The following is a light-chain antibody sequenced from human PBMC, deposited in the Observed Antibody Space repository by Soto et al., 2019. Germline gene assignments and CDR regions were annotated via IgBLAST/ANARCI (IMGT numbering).Light chain of an antibody. J-gene: IGKJ4*01. CDR3: QQYGGSPRVT. CDR2: SAS. Sequence: EIVLTQSPGTLSLSPGERVILSCRASQSVSSNYLAWYQQKPGQAPRLLIYSASSRATGIPDRFSGSGSGTDFTLPINRLEPEDFAVYYCQQYGGSPRVTFGGGTKVEIK. CDR1: QSVSSNY. V-gene: IGKV3-20*01.